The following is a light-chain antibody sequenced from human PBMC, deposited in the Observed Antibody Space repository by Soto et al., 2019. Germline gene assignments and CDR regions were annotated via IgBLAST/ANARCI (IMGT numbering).Light chain of an antibody. Sequence: QSVLTQPASVSGSPGQSITLSCTGTSSDVGGYNYVSWYQQHPGKAPKLMLYDVTNRPSGVSNRFSGSKSGNTASLTISGLQAEDEADYYCSSYTSSSTPLVFGGGTQLTVL. J-gene: IGLJ3*02. CDR1: SSDVGGYNY. CDR3: SSYTSSSTPLV. V-gene: IGLV2-14*01. CDR2: DVT.